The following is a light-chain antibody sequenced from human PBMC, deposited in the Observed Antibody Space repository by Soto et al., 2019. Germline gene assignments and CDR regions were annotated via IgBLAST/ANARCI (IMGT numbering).Light chain of an antibody. Sequence: QSVLTQPRSVSGSPGQSVTISCTGTSGDVGGYNFVSWYQQHPGQVPTLVISDVSHRPSGVPDRYSGSKSGNTASLTISGLQAEDEADYYFCSYGGSYTWVFGGGTKLTVL. CDR3: CSYGGSYTWV. CDR2: DVS. J-gene: IGLJ2*01. CDR1: SGDVGGYNF. V-gene: IGLV2-11*01.